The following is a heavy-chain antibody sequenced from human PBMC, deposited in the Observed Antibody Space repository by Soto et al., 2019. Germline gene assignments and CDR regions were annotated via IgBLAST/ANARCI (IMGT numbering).Heavy chain of an antibody. J-gene: IGHJ1*01. D-gene: IGHD1-26*01. V-gene: IGHV4-59*08. CDR2: IYYSGTT. CDR1: RGSITQYY. CDR3: ARLGGSYAVPHFVS. Sequence: LHTLSLTCTVPRGSITQYYMPWIRQPPGKGLEWMGYIYYSGTTTNYNPSLKSRVTLSVDTSKNQFSLKLSSVTAADTAVYYCARLGGSYAVPHFVSRGQG.